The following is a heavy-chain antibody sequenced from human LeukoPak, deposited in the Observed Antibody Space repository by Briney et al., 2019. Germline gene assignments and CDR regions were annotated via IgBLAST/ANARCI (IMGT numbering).Heavy chain of an antibody. V-gene: IGHV1-46*01. J-gene: IGHJ4*02. CDR1: GYTFTSYY. D-gene: IGHD1-14*01. Sequence: ASVKVSCKASGYTFTSYYMHWVRQAPGQGLEWMGIINPSGGSTSYAQKFQGRVTMTRDMSTSTVYMEVSSLRSDDTAVYYCARGPRRNFDYWGQGTRVTVSS. CDR2: INPSGGST. CDR3: ARGPRRNFDY.